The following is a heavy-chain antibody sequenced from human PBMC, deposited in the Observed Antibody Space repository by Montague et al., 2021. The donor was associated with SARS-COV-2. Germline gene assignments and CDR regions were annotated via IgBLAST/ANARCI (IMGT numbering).Heavy chain of an antibody. CDR1: GGSISGYH. CDR2: IYYTGNT. J-gene: IGHJ4*02. V-gene: IGHV4-59*08. Sequence: SETLSLTCTVSGGSISGYHWSWLRQPPGKGLEWIAYIYYTGNTRYNPSLQSRVTISTDMSKNQFSLKVNSVTAADTAVYYCARHYSATLPAVYWGQGTLVTVSS. D-gene: IGHD2-15*01. CDR3: ARHYSATLPAVY.